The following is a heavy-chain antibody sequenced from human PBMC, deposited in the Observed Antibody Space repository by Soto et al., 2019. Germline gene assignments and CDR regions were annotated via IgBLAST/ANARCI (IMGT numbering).Heavy chain of an antibody. CDR2: IYYSGST. Sequence: SETLSLTCVVSGGSLSSYYWSWIRQPPGKGLEWIGYIYYSGSTNYNPSLKSRVTISVDTSKNQFSLKLSSVTAADTAVYYCALTGGEANDYWGRGTLVTVSS. CDR1: GGSLSSYY. D-gene: IGHD1-20*01. J-gene: IGHJ4*02. CDR3: ALTGGEANDY. V-gene: IGHV4-59*01.